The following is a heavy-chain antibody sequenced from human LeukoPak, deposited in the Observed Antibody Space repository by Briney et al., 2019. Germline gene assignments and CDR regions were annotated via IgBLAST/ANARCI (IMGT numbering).Heavy chain of an antibody. D-gene: IGHD4-17*01. CDR2: ISYDGSNK. Sequence: GGSLRLSWAASGFTFSSYGMHWVRQAPGKGLGWVAVISYDGSNKYYADSVKGRFTISRDNSKNTLYLQMNSLRAEDTAVYYCAKFALYGGYGDKAFDIWGQGTMVTVSS. J-gene: IGHJ3*02. V-gene: IGHV3-30*18. CDR3: AKFALYGGYGDKAFDI. CDR1: GFTFSSYG.